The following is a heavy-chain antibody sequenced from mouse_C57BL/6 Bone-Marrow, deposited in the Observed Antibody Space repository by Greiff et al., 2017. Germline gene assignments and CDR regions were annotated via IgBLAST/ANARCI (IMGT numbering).Heavy chain of an antibody. Sequence: QVQLKESGAELVRPGASVKLSCKASGYTFTDYYINWVKQRPGQGLEWIARIYPGSGNTYYNEKFKGKATLTAEKSSSTAYMQLSSLTSEDSDVYFCARKGWLLPLDYWGQGTTLTVSS. CDR1: GYTFTDYY. CDR3: ARKGWLLPLDY. CDR2: IYPGSGNT. D-gene: IGHD2-3*01. V-gene: IGHV1-76*01. J-gene: IGHJ2*01.